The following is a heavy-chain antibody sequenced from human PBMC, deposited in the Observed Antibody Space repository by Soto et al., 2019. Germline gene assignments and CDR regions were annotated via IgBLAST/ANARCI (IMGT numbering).Heavy chain of an antibody. V-gene: IGHV4-39*01. J-gene: IGHJ6*02. D-gene: IGHD2-21*02. Sequence: QLQLQESGPGLVKPSETLSLTCAVSGASISSGSSYWGWLRQPPGKGLEWIAKINFSGSTYYNPSLKSRATPPVETSHTHCSLKLSSVPAAATAVYYCGRHVMTAPYNNSCSGLDVWGQGTGVTAPS. CDR2: INFSGST. CDR3: GRHVMTAPYNNSCSGLDV. CDR1: GASISSGSSY.